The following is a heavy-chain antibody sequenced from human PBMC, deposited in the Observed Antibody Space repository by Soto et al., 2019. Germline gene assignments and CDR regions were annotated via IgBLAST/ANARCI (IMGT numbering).Heavy chain of an antibody. Sequence: PGESLKISCNGSGYSFTSYWIAWVRQMPGKGLEWMGIIYLSDSDTRYSPSFQGRVTISADKSISTAYLQWSSLKASDTAMYYCARYSSGWPYYLDYWGQGTLVTVSS. CDR1: GYSFTSYW. J-gene: IGHJ4*02. CDR2: IYLSDSDT. D-gene: IGHD6-19*01. CDR3: ARYSSGWPYYLDY. V-gene: IGHV5-51*01.